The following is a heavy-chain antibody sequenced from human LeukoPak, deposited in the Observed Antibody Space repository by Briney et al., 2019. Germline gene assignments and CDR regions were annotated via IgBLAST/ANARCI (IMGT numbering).Heavy chain of an antibody. Sequence: SETLPLTCAVSGGSISSGGYSWSWIRQPPGKGLEWIGYIYHSGSTNYNPSLKSRVTISVDTSKNQFSLKLNSVTAADTAVYYCARGSMVRGVILVYWGQGTLVTVSS. CDR3: ARGSMVRGVILVY. CDR1: GGSISSGGYS. J-gene: IGHJ4*02. CDR2: IYHSGST. D-gene: IGHD3-10*01. V-gene: IGHV4-30-2*01.